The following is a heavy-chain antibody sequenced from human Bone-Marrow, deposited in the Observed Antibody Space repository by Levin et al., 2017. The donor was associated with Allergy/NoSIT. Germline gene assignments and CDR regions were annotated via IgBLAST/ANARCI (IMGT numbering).Heavy chain of an antibody. J-gene: IGHJ4*02. CDR1: VFPFASSA. D-gene: IGHD1-26*01. CDR2: ISWNGGEI. V-gene: IGHV3-9*01. CDR3: AKAESKGITKWETKDF. Sequence: GGSLRLSCAASVFPFASSALPWVLPPPVKGLEWVAGISWNGGEILYADSVKGRFTISRDNVKNSLHLQMNSLRPQDTAFYYCAKAESKGITKWETKDFWGQGTLVSVSS.